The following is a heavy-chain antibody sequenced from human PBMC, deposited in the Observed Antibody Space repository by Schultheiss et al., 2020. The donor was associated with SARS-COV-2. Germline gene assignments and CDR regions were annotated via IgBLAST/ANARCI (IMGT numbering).Heavy chain of an antibody. CDR2: ISSSSSTI. CDR3: ASTPSSVAYYYYYYMDV. V-gene: IGHV3-48*04. J-gene: IGHJ6*03. CDR1: GFTFSDYA. Sequence: GGSLRLSCAASGFTFSDYAMHWVRQAPGKGLEWVSYISSSSSTIYYADSVKGRFTISRDNAKNSLYLQMNSLRAEDTAVYYCASTPSSVAYYYYYYMDVWGKGTTVTVSS. D-gene: IGHD3-22*01.